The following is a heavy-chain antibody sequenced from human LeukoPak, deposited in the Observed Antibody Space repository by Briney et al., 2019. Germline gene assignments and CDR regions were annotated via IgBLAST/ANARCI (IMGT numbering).Heavy chain of an antibody. D-gene: IGHD3-10*01. CDR2: VTSNSIFT. Sequence: GGSLRLSCAASGFTFSDYSLNWFRQAPGRGLEWVSSVTSNSIFTYYADSLKGRFTISRDNAKNSLYLQMDSLRPEDTAIYYCARDGETFGELFWGQGTLVTVSS. V-gene: IGHV3-21*01. J-gene: IGHJ4*02. CDR3: ARDGETFGELF. CDR1: GFTFSDYS.